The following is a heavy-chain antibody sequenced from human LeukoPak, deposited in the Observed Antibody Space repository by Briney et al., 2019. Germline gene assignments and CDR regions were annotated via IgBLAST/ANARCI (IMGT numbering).Heavy chain of an antibody. CDR2: ISSNGGST. CDR3: ARYCSGGSCYTGAFDI. J-gene: IGHJ3*02. Sequence: GGSLRLSCAASGFTFSSYAMHWVRQAPGKGLEYVSAISSNGGSTYYANSVKGRFTISRDNSKNTLYLQMGSLRAEDMAVYYCARYCSGGSCYTGAFDIWGQGTMVTVPS. CDR1: GFTFSSYA. V-gene: IGHV3-64*01. D-gene: IGHD2-15*01.